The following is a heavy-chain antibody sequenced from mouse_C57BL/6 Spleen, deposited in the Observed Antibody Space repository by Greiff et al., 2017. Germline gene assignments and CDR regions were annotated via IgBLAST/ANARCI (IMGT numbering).Heavy chain of an antibody. CDR2: INYDGSST. J-gene: IGHJ4*01. CDR3: ARGGFITTFYAMDY. V-gene: IGHV5-16*01. Sequence: EVKLMESEGGLVQPGSSMKLSCTASGFTFSDYYMAWVRQVPEKGLEWVANINYDGSSTYYLDSLKSRFIISRDNAKNILYLQMSSLKSEDTATYYCARGGFITTFYAMDYWGQGTSVTVSS. D-gene: IGHD1-1*01. CDR1: GFTFSDYY.